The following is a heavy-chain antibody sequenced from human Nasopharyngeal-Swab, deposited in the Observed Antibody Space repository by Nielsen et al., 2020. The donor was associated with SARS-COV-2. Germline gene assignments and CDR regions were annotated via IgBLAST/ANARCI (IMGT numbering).Heavy chain of an antibody. D-gene: IGHD3-22*01. J-gene: IGHJ3*02. CDR3: ARATMIVVVIGAFDI. V-gene: IGHV4-31*02. Sequence: RQAPGKGLEWIGYIYYSGSTYYNPSLKSRVTISVDTSKNQFSLKLSSVTAADTAVYYCARATMIVVVIGAFDIWGQGTMVTV. CDR2: IYYSGST.